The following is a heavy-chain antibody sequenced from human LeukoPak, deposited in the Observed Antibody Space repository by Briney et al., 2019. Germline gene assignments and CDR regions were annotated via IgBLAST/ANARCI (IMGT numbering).Heavy chain of an antibody. V-gene: IGHV4-59*10. CDR1: GGSITSFS. D-gene: IGHD1-26*01. CDR2: VLSGGNT. CDR3: VRGTYFYDVSGYFAY. J-gene: IGHJ4*02. Sequence: SETLSLTCAVYGGSITSFSWNWIRQTAGKGLEWLGEVLSGGNTDYNPSLKSRVAMSVDTSKNQISLKLSSVTAADTAVYFCVRGTYFYDVSGYFAYWGRGIQVTVSS.